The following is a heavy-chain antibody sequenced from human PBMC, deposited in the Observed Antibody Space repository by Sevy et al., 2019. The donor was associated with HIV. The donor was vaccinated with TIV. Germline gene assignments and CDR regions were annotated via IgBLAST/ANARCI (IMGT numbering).Heavy chain of an antibody. Sequence: GGSLRLSCAASGFTFSSYWMSWVRQAPGNGLEWVANIKQDGSEKYYVDSVKGRFTISRDNAKNSLYLQMNSLRAEDTAVYYCARGLHSYYYYYMDVWGKGTTVTVSS. CDR1: GFTFSSYW. CDR3: ARGLHSYYYYYMDV. J-gene: IGHJ6*03. D-gene: IGHD4-4*01. CDR2: IKQDGSEK. V-gene: IGHV3-7*03.